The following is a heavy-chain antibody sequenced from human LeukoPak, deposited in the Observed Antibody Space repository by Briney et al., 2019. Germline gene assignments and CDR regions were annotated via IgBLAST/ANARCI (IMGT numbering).Heavy chain of an antibody. Sequence: GGSLRLSCAASGFTFSSYSMNWVRQAPGKGLEWVSSISSSSYIYYADSVKGRFTISRDNAKNSLYLQMNSLRAEDTAVYYCARDREDKDDILTGYNYWGQGTLVTVSS. CDR2: ISSSSYI. J-gene: IGHJ4*02. CDR1: GFTFSSYS. V-gene: IGHV3-21*01. CDR3: ARDREDKDDILTGYNY. D-gene: IGHD3-9*01.